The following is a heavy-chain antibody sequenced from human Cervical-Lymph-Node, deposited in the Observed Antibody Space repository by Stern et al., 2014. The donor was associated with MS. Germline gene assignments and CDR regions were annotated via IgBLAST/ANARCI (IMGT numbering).Heavy chain of an antibody. J-gene: IGHJ4*02. CDR1: GYIFNDYA. V-gene: IGHV7-4-1*02. CDR3: ARDRPYSGSQAVMDH. CDR2: IHTNTGIP. D-gene: IGHD1-26*01. Sequence: QVQLLQPGSQLKKPGASVKVSCTASGYIFNDYALNWVRQAPGQGLEWMGWIHTNTGIPTYAPGFTGRFVFSLDTSVRTAFLQISRLTAEDTAVYYCARDRPYSGSQAVMDHWGQGTLVTVSS.